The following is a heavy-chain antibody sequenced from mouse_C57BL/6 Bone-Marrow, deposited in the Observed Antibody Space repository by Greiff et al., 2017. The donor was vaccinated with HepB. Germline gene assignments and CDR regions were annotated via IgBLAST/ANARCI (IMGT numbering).Heavy chain of an antibody. D-gene: IGHD1-1*02. V-gene: IGHV1-18*01. J-gene: IGHJ3*01. CDR3: VRGRWYY. CDR2: INPNIGGT. Sequence: EVKLVESGPELVKPGASVRISCKTSGYTFTDYTIHWVKQSHGKTLEWIGRINPNIGGTNSNQKFEGKATLTLDMSSSTAYMELRSLTSEDSAVYYCVRGRWYYWGQGTLVTVSA. CDR1: GYTFTDYT.